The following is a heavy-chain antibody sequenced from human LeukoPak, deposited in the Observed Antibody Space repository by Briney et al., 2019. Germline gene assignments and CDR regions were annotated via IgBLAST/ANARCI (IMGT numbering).Heavy chain of an antibody. V-gene: IGHV3-23*01. D-gene: IGHD3-22*01. CDR2: ISGSGGST. J-gene: IGHJ4*02. Sequence: GGSLRLSCAVSGFTFSSYAMSWVRHAPGKGLEWVSAISGSGGSTYYADSVKGRFTISRGNSKNTLYLQMNSLRAEDTAVYYCAKDRSRIGGGMTDWGQGTPVTVSS. CDR1: GFTFSSYA. CDR3: AKDRSRIGGGMTD.